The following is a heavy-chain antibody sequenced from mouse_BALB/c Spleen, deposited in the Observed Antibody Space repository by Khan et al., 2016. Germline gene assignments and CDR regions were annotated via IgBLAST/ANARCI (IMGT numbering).Heavy chain of an antibody. CDR1: GYAFTKYL. J-gene: IGHJ4*01. Sequence: VQLQESGADLVRPGTSVKVSCKASGYAFTKYLIEWVKQRPGQGLEWIGVINPGSGGTNYNERFKGKATLTADKSSSTAYMQLSSLTSDDSAVYFCARGNCHFLFAMDYWGQGTSVTVSA. CDR3: ARGNCHFLFAMDY. CDR2: INPGSGGT. V-gene: IGHV1-54*01. D-gene: IGHD2-1*01.